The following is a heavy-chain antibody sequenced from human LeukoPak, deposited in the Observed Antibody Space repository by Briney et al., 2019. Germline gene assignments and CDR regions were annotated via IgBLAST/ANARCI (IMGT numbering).Heavy chain of an antibody. D-gene: IGHD3-16*02. CDR2: INHSGST. CDR3: ARGPIGFYVWGSYRLGIDY. Sequence: SETLSLTCAVYGGSFSGYYWSWIRQPPGKGLEWIGEINHSGSTNYNPSLKSRVTISVDKSKNQFSLKLSSVTAADTAVYYCARGPIGFYVWGSYRLGIDYWGQGTLVTVSS. J-gene: IGHJ4*02. CDR1: GGSFSGYY. V-gene: IGHV4-34*01.